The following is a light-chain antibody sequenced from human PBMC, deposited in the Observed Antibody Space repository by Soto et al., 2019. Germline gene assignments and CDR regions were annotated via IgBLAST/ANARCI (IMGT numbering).Light chain of an antibody. CDR1: RTVNSQ. CDR2: DTF. Sequence: EIVLTQSPASVSLSPGGRATLSCRASRTVNSQLAWYQQKPGQAPRLLIYDTFNRAAGIPARFSGSETGTDFTLTINNLEPEDSAVYYWQQRWDWPLTFGGGTKVDIK. CDR3: QQRWDWPLT. J-gene: IGKJ4*01. V-gene: IGKV3-11*01.